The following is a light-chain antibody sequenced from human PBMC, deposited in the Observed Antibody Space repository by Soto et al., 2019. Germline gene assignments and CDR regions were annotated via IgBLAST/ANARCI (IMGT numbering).Light chain of an antibody. CDR1: SSNIGAGYD. CDR3: QSYDSSLSDPYV. CDR2: GNS. V-gene: IGLV1-40*01. Sequence: QSVLTQPPSVSGAPGQRVTISCTGSSSNIGAGYDVHWYQQLPGTAPKLLIYGNSNRPSGVPDRFSGSKSGTSASLAITGLQAEDEADYYCQSYDSSLSDPYVFGTGTNVTVL. J-gene: IGLJ1*01.